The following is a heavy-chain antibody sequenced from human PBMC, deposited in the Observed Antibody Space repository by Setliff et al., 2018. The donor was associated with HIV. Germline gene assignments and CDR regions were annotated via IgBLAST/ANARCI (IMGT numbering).Heavy chain of an antibody. CDR3: ARLVGSGGYYNPHFDY. Sequence: PGASLKISCKGSGYRFTSYWIGWVRQMPGKGLEWMGIIYPGDSDTRYSPSFQGQVTISADRSISTAYLQWSSLKASDTAMYYCARLVGSGGYYNPHFDYWGQGTLVTVSS. CDR1: GYRFTSYW. D-gene: IGHD3-10*01. V-gene: IGHV5-51*01. CDR2: IYPGDSDT. J-gene: IGHJ4*02.